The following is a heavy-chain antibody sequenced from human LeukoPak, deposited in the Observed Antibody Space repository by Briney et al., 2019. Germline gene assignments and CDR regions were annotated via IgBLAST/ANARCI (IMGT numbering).Heavy chain of an antibody. J-gene: IGHJ4*02. D-gene: IGHD2-2*01. V-gene: IGHV1-18*01. CDR1: GYTFTSYG. CDR3: ARVLYCSSTSCSEFDY. Sequence: ASVKVSCKASGYTFTSYGISWVRQAPGQGLEWMGWISAYNGNTNYAQKLQGRVTMTTDTSTSTAYMELRSLRSDDTAVYYCARVLYCSSTSCSEFDYWGQGTLVTVSS. CDR2: ISAYNGNT.